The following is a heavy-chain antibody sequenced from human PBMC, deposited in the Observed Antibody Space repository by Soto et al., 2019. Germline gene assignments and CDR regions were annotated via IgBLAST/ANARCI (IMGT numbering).Heavy chain of an antibody. D-gene: IGHD3-10*01. CDR1: XGSXXXGGYS. Sequence: QXQLXXSGSGLVKPSQTLSXTCAVSXGSXXXGGYSWSWIRQPPGKGLEWIGYIYHSGSTYYNPSLKSRVTISVDRSKNQLSLKLSSVTAADTAVYYCARVPGPWGQGTLVTVSS. V-gene: IGHV4-30-2*01. CDR2: IYHSGST. CDR3: ARVPGP. J-gene: IGHJ5*02.